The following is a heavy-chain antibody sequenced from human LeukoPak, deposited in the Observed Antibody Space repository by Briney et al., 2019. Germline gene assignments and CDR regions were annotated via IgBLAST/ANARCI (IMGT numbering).Heavy chain of an antibody. V-gene: IGHV4-59*08. CDR3: ARMSLRGGRFDY. CDR2: IYYSGST. Sequence: SETLSLTCTVSGGSISSYYWSWIRQPPGKGLEWIGYIYYSGSTNYNPSLKSRVIISVDTSKNQFSLILSSVTAADTAVYYCARMSLRGGRFDYWGQGTPVTVSS. D-gene: IGHD3-16*01. J-gene: IGHJ4*02. CDR1: GGSISSYY.